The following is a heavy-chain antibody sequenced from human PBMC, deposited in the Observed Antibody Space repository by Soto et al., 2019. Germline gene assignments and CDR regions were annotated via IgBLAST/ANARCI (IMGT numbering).Heavy chain of an antibody. V-gene: IGHV4-34*01. D-gene: IGHD6-6*01. CDR3: TRRGAARPWL. J-gene: IGHJ4*02. CDR1: GEALSNYY. CDR2: ITHSGST. Sequence: SETLSLTCAVYGEALSNYYWSWIHQPPGKGLEWIGEITHSGSTNYNPSLESRVTISADTSKNQFSMKMRSVTAADTAVYYCTRRGAARPWLWGQGTPVTVSS.